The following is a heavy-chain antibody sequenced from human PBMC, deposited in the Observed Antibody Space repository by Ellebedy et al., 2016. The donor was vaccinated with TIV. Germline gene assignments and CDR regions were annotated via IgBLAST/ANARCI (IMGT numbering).Heavy chain of an antibody. CDR1: GYTFTGYY. Sequence: AASVKVSCKASGYTFTGYYMHWVRQAPGQGLEWMGIINPSGGSTSYAQKLQGRVTMTRDTSTSTVYMELSSLRSEDTAVYYCARGGYCSGGSCFGGVYWGQGTLVTVSS. V-gene: IGHV1-46*04. J-gene: IGHJ4*02. CDR3: ARGGYCSGGSCFGGVY. CDR2: INPSGGST. D-gene: IGHD2-15*01.